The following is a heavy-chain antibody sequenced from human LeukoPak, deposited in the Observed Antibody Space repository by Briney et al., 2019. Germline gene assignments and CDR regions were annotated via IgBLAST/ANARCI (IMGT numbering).Heavy chain of an antibody. J-gene: IGHJ4*02. CDR2: IYYSGST. D-gene: IGHD1-14*01. CDR1: GGSISSSSYY. Sequence: SETLSLTCTVSGGSISSSSYYWGWIRQPPGKGLEWIGSIYYSGSTYYNPSLKSRVTISVDTSKNQFALKLSSVPAADTAVYYCARGEPYYFDYWGQGTLVTVSS. CDR3: ARGEPYYFDY. V-gene: IGHV4-39*06.